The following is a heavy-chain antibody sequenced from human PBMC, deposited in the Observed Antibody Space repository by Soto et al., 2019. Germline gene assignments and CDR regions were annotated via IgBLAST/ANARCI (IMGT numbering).Heavy chain of an antibody. V-gene: IGHV4-30-4*01. CDR2: IYYSGST. Sequence: LSLTCTVSGGSISSGDYYWSWIRQPPGKGLEWIGYIYYSGSTYYNPSLKSRVTISVDTSKNQFSLKLSSVTAADTAVYYCARRREQLTRDYYYYYGMDVWGQGTTVTVSS. D-gene: IGHD1-1*01. J-gene: IGHJ6*02. CDR1: GGSISSGDYY. CDR3: ARRREQLTRDYYYYYGMDV.